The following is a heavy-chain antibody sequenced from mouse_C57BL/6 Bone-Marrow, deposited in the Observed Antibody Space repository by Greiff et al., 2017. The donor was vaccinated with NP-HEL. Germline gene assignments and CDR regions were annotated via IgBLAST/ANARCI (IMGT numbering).Heavy chain of an antibody. J-gene: IGHJ4*01. CDR2: IYPGSGST. Sequence: VQLQQSGAELVKPGASVKMSCKASGYTFTSYWITWVKQRPGQGLEWIGDIYPGSGSTNYNEKFKSKATLTVDTSSSTAYMQLSSLTSEDSAVYYCAREGSRIYYYAMDYWGQGTSVTVSS. CDR1: GYTFTSYW. CDR3: AREGSRIYYYAMDY. V-gene: IGHV1-55*01.